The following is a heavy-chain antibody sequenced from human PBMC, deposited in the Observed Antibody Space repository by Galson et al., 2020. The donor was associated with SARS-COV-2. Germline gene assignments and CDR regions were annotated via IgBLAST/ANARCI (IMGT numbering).Heavy chain of an antibody. CDR1: GLSINNYG. D-gene: IGHD4-17*01. J-gene: IGHJ4*02. V-gene: IGHV3-33*01. CDR3: ARDAFMITVSTVDY. CDR2: ICYDGSNK. Sequence: GGSLRLSCAATGLSINNYGMHWVSQAPGNGMEWVAVICYDGSNKYYADSVKGRFTISRDNSKNTLYLQMNSLRDEDTAVYYCARDAFMITVSTVDYWGQGVLVTVSS.